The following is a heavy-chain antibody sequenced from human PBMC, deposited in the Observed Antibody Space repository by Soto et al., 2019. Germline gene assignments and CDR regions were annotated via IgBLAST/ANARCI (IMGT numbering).Heavy chain of an antibody. CDR3: ARLPRDCNKTSSYYADH. CDR1: GYDFNTNW. Sequence: PGESLKISCRGSGYDFNTNWFGWVRQLPGRGLEWVGIMYPGDSDTRFHPSLQGHVTLSADVTVSTAFLQWRTLTTSDSGMYFCARLPRDCNKTSSYYADHWGQGTSVTVSS. V-gene: IGHV5-51*01. D-gene: IGHD3-22*01. J-gene: IGHJ4*02. CDR2: MYPGDSDT.